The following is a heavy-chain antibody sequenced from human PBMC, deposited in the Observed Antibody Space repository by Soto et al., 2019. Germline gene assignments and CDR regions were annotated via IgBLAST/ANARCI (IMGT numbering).Heavy chain of an antibody. V-gene: IGHV4-59*01. J-gene: IGHJ4*02. D-gene: IGHD6-13*01. CDR2: IYYTGTT. CDR3: AKYRRTEAEGFTLDY. CDR1: GDSINYSY. Sequence: SETLSLTCAVSGDSINYSYWSWIRQPPGKRLEWIGNIYYTGTTTYNPSLESRVTMSVDPSQNQFSLKLNSVDAADTAVYYCAKYRRTEAEGFTLDYWGRGTLVTVSS.